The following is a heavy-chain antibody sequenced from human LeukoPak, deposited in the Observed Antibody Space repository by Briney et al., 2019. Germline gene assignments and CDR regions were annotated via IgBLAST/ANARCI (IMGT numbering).Heavy chain of an antibody. V-gene: IGHV4-34*01. CDR2: INHSGST. Sequence: PSETLSLTCAVYGGSFSGYYWSWIRQPPGKGLEWIGEINHSGSTNYNPSLKSRVTISVDTSKNQFSLKLSSVTAADTAVYYCARGRGGVKKNYWGQGTLVTVSS. CDR3: ARGRGGVKKNY. D-gene: IGHD2-21*01. CDR1: GGSFSGYY. J-gene: IGHJ4*02.